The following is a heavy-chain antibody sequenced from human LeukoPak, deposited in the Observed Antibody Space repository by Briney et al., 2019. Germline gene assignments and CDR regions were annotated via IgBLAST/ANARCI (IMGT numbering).Heavy chain of an antibody. J-gene: IGHJ5*02. CDR3: ARGDTHYYYGSGSYPGGDWFDP. V-gene: IGHV4-30-2*01. D-gene: IGHD3-10*01. CDR1: GGSISSGGYY. CDR2: IYHSGST. Sequence: SETLSLTCTVSGGSISSGGYYWSWIRQPPGKGLEWIGYIYHSGSTNYNPSLKSRVTISVDTSKNQFSLKLSSVTAADTAVYYCARGDTHYYYGSGSYPGGDWFDPWGQGTLVTVSS.